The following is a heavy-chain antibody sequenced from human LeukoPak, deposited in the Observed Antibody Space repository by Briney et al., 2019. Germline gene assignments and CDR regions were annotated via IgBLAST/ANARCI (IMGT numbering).Heavy chain of an antibody. CDR1: GFTVSSNY. D-gene: IGHD3-9*01. Sequence: PGGSLRLSCAASGFTVSSNYMSWVRQAPGKGLEWVSVIYSGGSTYYADSVEGRFTISRDNSKNTLYLQMNSLRAEDTAVYYCAKDDRLVPGYWGQGTLVTVSS. V-gene: IGHV3-53*01. J-gene: IGHJ4*02. CDR2: IYSGGST. CDR3: AKDDRLVPGY.